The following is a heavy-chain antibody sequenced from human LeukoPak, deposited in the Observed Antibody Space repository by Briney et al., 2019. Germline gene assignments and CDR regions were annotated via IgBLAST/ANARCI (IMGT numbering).Heavy chain of an antibody. CDR1: GFTFGTFS. CDR3: ARGGFFSDC. V-gene: IGHV3-48*01. J-gene: IGHJ4*02. Sequence: PGGSLRLSCAASGFTFGTFSMNWVRQAPGKGLEWVSSISSSAGTLYYAASVKGRFTISRDNAKNSLFLQMNSLGAEDTAVYYCARGGFFSDCWGQGTLVTVSS. D-gene: IGHD2/OR15-2a*01. CDR2: ISSSAGTL.